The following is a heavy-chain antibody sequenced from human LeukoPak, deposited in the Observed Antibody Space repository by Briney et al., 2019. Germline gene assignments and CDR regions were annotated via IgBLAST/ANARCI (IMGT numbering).Heavy chain of an antibody. CDR1: GGSFSGYY. J-gene: IGHJ4*02. D-gene: IGHD6-19*01. CDR2: INHSGST. Sequence: PSETLSLTCAVYGGSFSGYYWSWIRQPPGKGLEWIGEINHSGSTNYNPSLKSRVTISVDTSKNQFPLKLSSVTAADTAVYYCARAQRIAVAGLYFDYWGQGTLVTVSS. CDR3: ARAQRIAVAGLYFDY. V-gene: IGHV4-34*01.